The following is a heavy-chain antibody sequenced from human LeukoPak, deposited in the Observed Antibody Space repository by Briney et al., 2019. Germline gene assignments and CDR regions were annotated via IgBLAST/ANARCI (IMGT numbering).Heavy chain of an antibody. D-gene: IGHD3-10*01. Sequence: SETLSLTCTVSGAPVNFYYLSWIRHSAEKGLEWIGRIYTRGNTNYNPSLKSRVTLSVDTSRNQFSLMLSSGTAADTAVYYCAKESRLGGASGSHHFDYWGQGVLVTVSS. CDR1: GAPVNFYY. V-gene: IGHV4-4*07. J-gene: IGHJ4*02. CDR2: IYTRGNT. CDR3: AKESRLGGASGSHHFDY.